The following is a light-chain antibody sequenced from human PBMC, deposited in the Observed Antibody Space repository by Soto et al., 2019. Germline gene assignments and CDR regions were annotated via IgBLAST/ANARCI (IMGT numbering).Light chain of an antibody. CDR1: QSVSSSY. Sequence: IGLTQSPGTLSLSPGERATLSCRASQSVSSSYLAWYQQKPGQAPRLLIFGASNRATGVPARFSGSGSGTDFTLTISSLEPEDFAVYYCQQRSNWPPTFGQGTKVDIK. V-gene: IGKV3D-20*02. CDR3: QQRSNWPPT. CDR2: GAS. J-gene: IGKJ1*01.